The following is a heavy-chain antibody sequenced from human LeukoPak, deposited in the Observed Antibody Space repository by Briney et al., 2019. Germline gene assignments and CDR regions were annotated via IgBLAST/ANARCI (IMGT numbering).Heavy chain of an antibody. D-gene: IGHD3-9*01. CDR2: ISPGGGTT. Sequence: GGSLRLSCAASGFTVSSNYMSWVRQSPARGLEWVASISPGGGTTYYADYVKGRFTISRDNSKNSLFVQMNSLRAEDTAVYYCVREQSPHVLRYFDWLDYWGQGTLVTVSS. CDR1: GFTVSSNY. CDR3: VREQSPHVLRYFDWLDY. J-gene: IGHJ4*02. V-gene: IGHV3-53*01.